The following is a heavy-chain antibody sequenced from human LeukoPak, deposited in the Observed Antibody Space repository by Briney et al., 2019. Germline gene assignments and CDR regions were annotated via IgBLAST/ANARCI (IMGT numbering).Heavy chain of an antibody. Sequence: ASVKVSCKASGGTFSSYAISWVRQAPGQGLEWMGWINPNSGGTNYAQKFQGRVTMTRDTSISTAYMELSRLRSDDTAVYYCARGVGARCPDYWGQGTLVTVSS. D-gene: IGHD1-26*01. CDR2: INPNSGGT. CDR1: GGTFSSYA. V-gene: IGHV1-2*02. CDR3: ARGVGARCPDY. J-gene: IGHJ4*02.